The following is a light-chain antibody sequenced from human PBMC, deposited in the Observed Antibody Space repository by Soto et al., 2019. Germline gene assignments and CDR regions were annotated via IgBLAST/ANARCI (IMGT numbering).Light chain of an antibody. Sequence: DIQMTQSPSSLSASVGDRVTITCGASQNMDSHLNWYQQKPGKPPKLLIYKASTLASGVPSRFSGSGSGTEFTLTINSLQPDDFATYYCQQYHIYSGTFGQGTKVDIK. V-gene: IGKV1-5*03. CDR1: QNMDSH. CDR3: QQYHIYSGT. J-gene: IGKJ1*01. CDR2: KAS.